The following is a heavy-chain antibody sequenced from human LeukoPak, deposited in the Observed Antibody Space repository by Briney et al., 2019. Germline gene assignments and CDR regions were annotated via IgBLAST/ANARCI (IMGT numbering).Heavy chain of an antibody. J-gene: IGHJ4*02. V-gene: IGHV4-39*07. D-gene: IGHD3/OR15-3a*01. CDR2: IYYSGST. CDR3: AREATWTGSPYYFDY. Sequence: SETLSLTCTVPGGSISSSSYYWGWIRQPPGKGLEWIGSIYYSGSTYYNPSLKSRVTMSVDTSKNQFSLKLSSVTAADTAAYYCAREATWTGSPYYFDYWGQGTLVTVSS. CDR1: GGSISSSSYY.